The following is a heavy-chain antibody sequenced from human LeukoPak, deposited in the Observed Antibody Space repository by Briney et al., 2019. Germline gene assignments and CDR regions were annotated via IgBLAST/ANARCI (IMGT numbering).Heavy chain of an antibody. CDR1: GYTFTGYY. J-gene: IGHJ4*02. CDR2: INPNSGGT. CDR3: ARDTYDIGASDY. D-gene: IGHD3-22*01. V-gene: IGHV1-2*02. Sequence: ASVKVSCKASGYTFTGYYIHWVRQAPGQGLEWMGWINPNSGGTNYAQKFQGRVTMTRDTSISTAYMELSRLRSDDTAVYYCARDTYDIGASDYWGQGTLVTVFS.